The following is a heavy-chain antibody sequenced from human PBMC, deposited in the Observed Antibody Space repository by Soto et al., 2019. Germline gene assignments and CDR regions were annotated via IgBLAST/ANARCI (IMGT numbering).Heavy chain of an antibody. J-gene: IGHJ4*02. Sequence: QVQLVQSWAEVKKPGSSVKVSCKASGGTFGSYAFSWVRQAPGQGLEWMGGIIPVSGAAHYAQKFQGRVTITADESTSTAYMELSSLSSQDTAVYYCATALGCRSTSCTLDYWGQGTRVIVSS. CDR3: ATALGCRSTSCTLDY. CDR2: IIPVSGAA. D-gene: IGHD2-2*01. CDR1: GGTFGSYA. V-gene: IGHV1-69*01.